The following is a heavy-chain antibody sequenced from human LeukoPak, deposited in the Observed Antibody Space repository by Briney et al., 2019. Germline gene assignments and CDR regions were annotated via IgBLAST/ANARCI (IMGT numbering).Heavy chain of an antibody. V-gene: IGHV3-30*19. CDR3: ARDGGYFDWSYNDAFDI. CDR2: ISYDGSNK. J-gene: IGHJ3*02. Sequence: PGGSLRLSCAASGFTFSSYGMHWVRQAPGKGLEWVAVISYDGSNKYYADSVKGRFTISRDNSKNTLYLQMNSLRAEDTAVYYCARDGGYFDWSYNDAFDIWGQGTMVTVSS. D-gene: IGHD3-9*01. CDR1: GFTFSSYG.